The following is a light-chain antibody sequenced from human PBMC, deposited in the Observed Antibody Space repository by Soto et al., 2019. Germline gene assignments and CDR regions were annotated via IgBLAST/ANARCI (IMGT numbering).Light chain of an antibody. J-gene: IGKJ2*01. V-gene: IGKV3-20*01. CDR1: QGVTTN. CDR3: QQYGSSPYT. CDR2: DVS. Sequence: EIVMTQPPATLSVSPGERATLSCRAGQGVTTNFAWYQQKSGQSPRLLIYDVSIRATGVPARFSATGSETDFTLSISRLEPEDFAVYYCQQYGSSPYTFGQGTKVDIK.